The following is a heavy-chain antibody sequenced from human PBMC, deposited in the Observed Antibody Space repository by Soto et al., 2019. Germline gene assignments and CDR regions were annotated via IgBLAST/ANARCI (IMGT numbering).Heavy chain of an antibody. CDR3: AKDRSIGYCSGGSCYLVFDY. Sequence: PGGSLRLSCAASGFTFSSYAMSWVRQAPGKGLEWVSAISGSGGSTYYADSVKGRFTISRDNSKNTLYLQMNSLRAEDTAVYYWAKDRSIGYCSGGSCYLVFDYWGQGTLVTSPQ. D-gene: IGHD2-15*01. J-gene: IGHJ4*02. CDR1: GFTFSSYA. V-gene: IGHV3-23*01. CDR2: ISGSGGST.